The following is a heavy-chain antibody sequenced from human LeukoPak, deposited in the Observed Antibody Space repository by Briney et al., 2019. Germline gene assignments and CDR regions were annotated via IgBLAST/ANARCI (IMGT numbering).Heavy chain of an antibody. Sequence: LSLTCTVSGGSISSSSYYWGWIRQPPGKGLEWVSYISSSGSTIYYADSVKGRFTISRDNAKNSLYLQMNSLRAEDTAVNYCATEGAAYWGQGTLVTVSS. CDR3: ATEGAAY. V-gene: IGHV3-11*01. CDR1: GGSISSSSYY. CDR2: ISSSGSTI. J-gene: IGHJ4*02. D-gene: IGHD2-15*01.